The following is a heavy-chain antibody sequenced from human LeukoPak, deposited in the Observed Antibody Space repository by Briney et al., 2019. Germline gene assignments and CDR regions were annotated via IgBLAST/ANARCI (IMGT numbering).Heavy chain of an antibody. CDR2: MNPNSGNT. CDR3: ARALRKRMVRGPYYYYYYMDV. V-gene: IGHV1-8*03. D-gene: IGHD3-10*01. J-gene: IGHJ6*03. Sequence: ASVKVSCRASGYTFTSYDINWVRQATGQGLEWMGWMNPNSGNTGYAQKFQGRVTITRNTSISTAYMELSSLRSEDTAVYYCARALRKRMVRGPYYYYYYMDVWGKGTTVTVSS. CDR1: GYTFTSYD.